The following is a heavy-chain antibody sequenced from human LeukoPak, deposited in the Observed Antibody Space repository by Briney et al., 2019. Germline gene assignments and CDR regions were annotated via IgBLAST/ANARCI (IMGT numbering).Heavy chain of an antibody. J-gene: IGHJ4*02. D-gene: IGHD1-26*01. CDR3: ARGSSGSSNFDY. CDR1: GFTFSSYE. Sequence: QPGGSLRLSCAASGFTFSSYEMNWVRQAPGKGLERVSYISSSGSTIYYADSVKGRFTISRDNAKNSLYLQMNSLRAEDTAVYYCARGSSGSSNFDYWGQGTLVTVSS. CDR2: ISSSGSTI. V-gene: IGHV3-48*03.